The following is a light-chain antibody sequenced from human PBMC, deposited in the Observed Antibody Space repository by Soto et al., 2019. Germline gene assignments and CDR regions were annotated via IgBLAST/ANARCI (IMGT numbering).Light chain of an antibody. J-gene: IGKJ1*01. CDR2: GAS. Sequence: DIRMTQSPSTLSASVGDRVTITCRASESMSNCLAWYQHKPGKAPKLLISGASSLQSGVPSRFSGSASGTEFTLTISSLQPDDIATYYCQQCHRYLTFGQGTKVDIK. CDR3: QQCHRYLT. CDR1: ESMSNC. V-gene: IGKV1-5*01.